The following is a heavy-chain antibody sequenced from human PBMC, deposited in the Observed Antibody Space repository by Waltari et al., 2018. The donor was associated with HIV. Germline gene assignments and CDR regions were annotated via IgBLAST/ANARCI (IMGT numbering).Heavy chain of an antibody. J-gene: IGHJ5*02. CDR3: ARGGPRIWSGYTNWFDP. V-gene: IGHV1-3*01. D-gene: IGHD3-3*01. Sequence: QVQLVQSGAEVKKPGASVKVSCKASGYTFTSYAMHWVRQAPGQRLEWMGWINAGNGNTKYSQKFQGRVTITRDTSASTAYMELSSLRSEDTAVYYCARGGPRIWSGYTNWFDPWGQGTLVTVSS. CDR2: INAGNGNT. CDR1: GYTFTSYA.